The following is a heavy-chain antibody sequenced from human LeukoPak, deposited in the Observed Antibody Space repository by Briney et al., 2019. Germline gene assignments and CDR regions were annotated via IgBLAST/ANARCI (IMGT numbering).Heavy chain of an antibody. CDR3: GVLELDSGSYEGGRDAFDI. CDR1: GFTFSSYG. Sequence: GGSLRLSCAASGFTFSSYGMHWVRQAPGKVLEWVAFIRYDGSNKYYADSVKGRFTISRDNSKNTLYLQMNSLRAEDTAVYYCGVLELDSGSYEGGRDAFDIWGQGTMVTVSS. D-gene: IGHD1-26*01. V-gene: IGHV3-30*02. CDR2: IRYDGSNK. J-gene: IGHJ3*02.